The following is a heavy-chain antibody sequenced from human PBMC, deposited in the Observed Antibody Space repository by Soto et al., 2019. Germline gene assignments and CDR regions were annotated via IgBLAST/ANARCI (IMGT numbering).Heavy chain of an antibody. CDR1: PITVYNFAA. V-gene: IGHV3-23*01. CDR3: AKDRALETQTPYGMDV. CDR2: ISGRGDHR. J-gene: IGHJ6*02. D-gene: IGHD3-10*01. Sequence: EMQLLESGGGLGQPGGSLRLSCVASPITVYNFAAMSWVRQTPERGLEWVSTISGRGDHRYYADSVKGRFTISRDNSKNRLYLQRDGLRVDATAVYYCAKDRALETQTPYGMDVWGQGTTVTV.